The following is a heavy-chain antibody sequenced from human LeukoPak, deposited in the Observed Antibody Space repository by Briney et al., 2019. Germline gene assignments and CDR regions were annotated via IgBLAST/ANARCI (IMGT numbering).Heavy chain of an antibody. J-gene: IGHJ5*02. CDR1: GFTFSDHY. CDR2: LSNRGSDI. V-gene: IGHV3-11*01. CDR3: AKETPNTGWFDP. Sequence: GGSLRLSCAVSGFTFSDHYMTWIRQAPGKGLEYISYLSNRGSDIFYADSVKGRFSISRDNAKNSLYLQMNSLRVEDTAIYYCAKETPNTGWFDPWGQGTLVTVSS. D-gene: IGHD1-14*01.